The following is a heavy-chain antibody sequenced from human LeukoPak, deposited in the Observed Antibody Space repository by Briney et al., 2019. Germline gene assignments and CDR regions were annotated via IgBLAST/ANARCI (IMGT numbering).Heavy chain of an antibody. CDR3: ASTSKVGATGYYYYYYMDV. Sequence: SETLSLTCAVYGGSFSDYYWSWIRQPPGKGLEWIGEINHSGSTNYNPSLKSRVTISVDTSKNQFSLKLSSVTTADTAVYYCASTSKVGATGYYYYYYMDVWGKGTTVTVSS. CDR1: GGSFSDYY. D-gene: IGHD1-26*01. J-gene: IGHJ6*03. CDR2: INHSGST. V-gene: IGHV4-34*01.